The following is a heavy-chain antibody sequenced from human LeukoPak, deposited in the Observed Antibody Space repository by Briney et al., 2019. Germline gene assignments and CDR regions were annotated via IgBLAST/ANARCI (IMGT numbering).Heavy chain of an antibody. Sequence: SETLSLTCTVSGGSISSGGYYWSWIRQHPGKGLEWIGYIYYSGSTYYNPSLKSRVTISVDTSKNQFSLKLSSVTAADTAVYHCARDYYYGMDVWGQGTTVTVSS. J-gene: IGHJ6*02. CDR1: GGSISSGGYY. V-gene: IGHV4-31*03. CDR2: IYYSGST. CDR3: ARDYYYGMDV.